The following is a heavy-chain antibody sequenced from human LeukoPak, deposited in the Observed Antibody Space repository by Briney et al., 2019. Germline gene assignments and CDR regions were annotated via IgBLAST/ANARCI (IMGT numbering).Heavy chain of an antibody. Sequence: GGSLRLSCAASGLTFSNYWMSWVRQAPGKGLEWMAVISYDGSNKYYADSVKGRFTISRDNSKNTLYLQMNGLRAEDTARYYXXXXXXXXXXXXXVRSRLYYMDVWGKGTTVTVSS. CDR3: XXXXXXXXXXXXVRSRLYYMDV. CDR1: GLTFSNYW. D-gene: IGHD3-10*01. J-gene: IGHJ6*03. V-gene: IGHV3-30*03. CDR2: ISYDGSNK.